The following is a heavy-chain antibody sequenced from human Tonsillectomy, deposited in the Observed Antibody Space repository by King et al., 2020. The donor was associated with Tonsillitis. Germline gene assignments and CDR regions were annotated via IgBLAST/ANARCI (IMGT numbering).Heavy chain of an antibody. CDR1: GFTFSSYW. V-gene: IGHV3-74*01. J-gene: IGHJ3*02. CDR3: ASEREREAFDI. CDR2: INSDGSST. Sequence: QLVESGGGLVQPGGSLRLSCAASGFTFSSYWMHWVRQPPGKGLVWVSRINSDGSSTSYADSVKGRFTISRDNAKNTLYLQMNSLRAEDTAIYYCASEREREAFDIWGQGTMVTVSS. D-gene: IGHD1-26*01.